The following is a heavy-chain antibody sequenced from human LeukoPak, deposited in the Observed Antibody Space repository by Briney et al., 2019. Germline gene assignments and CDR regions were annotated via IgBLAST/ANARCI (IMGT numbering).Heavy chain of an antibody. CDR3: ARGRLESSGYCPFDS. Sequence: PSETLSLTCTVSGYSISSGYYWAWIRQPPGQGLEWIGTIYHSGSTYYNPSLKSRVTISVDTSKNQFSLKLNSVAAADTAVYYCARGRLESSGYCPFDSWGQGSLVTVSS. CDR2: IYHSGST. V-gene: IGHV4-38-2*02. J-gene: IGHJ4*02. D-gene: IGHD3-22*01. CDR1: GYSISSGYY.